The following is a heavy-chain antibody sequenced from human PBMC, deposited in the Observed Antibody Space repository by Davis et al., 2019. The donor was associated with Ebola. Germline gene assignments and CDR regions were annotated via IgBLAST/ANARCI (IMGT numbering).Heavy chain of an antibody. CDR2: ISNDGSNK. J-gene: IGHJ4*02. V-gene: IGHV3-30*18. Sequence: GESLKISCAASGFTFSNYVMYWVRQFPGKGLEWVTVISNDGSNKYYADSVKGRFTISRDNSRNTLYLQMSGLRPEDTAMYYCAKGNPLAYWGQGTLVTVSS. CDR3: AKGNPLAY. CDR1: GFTFSNYV.